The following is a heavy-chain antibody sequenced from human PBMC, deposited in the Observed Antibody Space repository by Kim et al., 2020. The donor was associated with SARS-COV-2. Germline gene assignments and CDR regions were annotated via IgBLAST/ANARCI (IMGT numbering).Heavy chain of an antibody. V-gene: IGHV3-23*01. J-gene: IGHJ6*02. Sequence: GGSLRLSCAASGFTFSSYAMSWVRQAPGKGLEWVSAISGSGGSTYYADSVKGRFTISRDNSKNTLYLQMNSLRAEDTAVYYCAKAGWFGELFPGGTNGMDVWGQGTTVTVSS. CDR2: ISGSGGST. D-gene: IGHD3-10*01. CDR1: GFTFSSYA. CDR3: AKAGWFGELFPGGTNGMDV.